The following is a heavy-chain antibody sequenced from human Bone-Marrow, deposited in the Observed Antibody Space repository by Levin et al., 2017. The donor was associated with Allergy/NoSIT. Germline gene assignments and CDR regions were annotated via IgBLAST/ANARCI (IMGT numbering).Heavy chain of an antibody. CDR2: ISSSSSYT. J-gene: IGHJ6*03. CDR3: ARAALRYFVYYMDV. D-gene: IGHD3-9*01. V-gene: IGHV3-11*05. Sequence: PGGSLRLSCAASGFTFSDYYMSWIRQAPGKGLEWVSYISSSSSYTNYADSVKGRFTISRDNAKNSLYLQMNSLRAEDTAVYYCARAALRYFVYYMDVWGKGTTVTVSS. CDR1: GFTFSDYY.